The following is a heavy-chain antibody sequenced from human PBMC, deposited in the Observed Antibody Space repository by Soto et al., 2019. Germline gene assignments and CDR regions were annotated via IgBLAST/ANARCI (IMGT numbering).Heavy chain of an antibody. J-gene: IGHJ4*02. CDR3: VRGTSSWYGIDY. CDR2: INPDGSTT. CDR1: GFTFSNYW. D-gene: IGHD6-13*01. V-gene: IGHV3-74*01. Sequence: EVQLVESGGGLVQPGGSLRLSCAASGFTFSNYWMHWVRQAPGKGLLWVSRINPDGSTTNYADSVEGRFTISRDNAKNTLYLPMNSLTGEDTAQYYCVRGTSSWYGIDYWGQGTLVTVSS.